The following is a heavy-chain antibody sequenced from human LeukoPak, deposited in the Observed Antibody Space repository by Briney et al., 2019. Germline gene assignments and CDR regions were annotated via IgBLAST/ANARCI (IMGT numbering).Heavy chain of an antibody. CDR2: ICAYNGNT. V-gene: IGHV1-18*01. J-gene: IGHJ3*02. Sequence: ASVKVSCKASGYTFTSYGISWVRQAPGQGLEWMGWICAYNGNTNYAQKLQGRVTMTTDTSTSTAYMELRSLRSDDTAVYYCARVEYCSSTSCHQGAFDIWGQGTMVTVSS. CDR3: ARVEYCSSTSCHQGAFDI. D-gene: IGHD2-2*01. CDR1: GYTFTSYG.